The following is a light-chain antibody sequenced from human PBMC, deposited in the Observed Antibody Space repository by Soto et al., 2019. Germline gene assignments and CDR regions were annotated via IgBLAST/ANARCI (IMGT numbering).Light chain of an antibody. V-gene: IGKV3-15*01. CDR1: QSVSTD. J-gene: IGKJ4*01. CDR3: QQYSVWPLT. Sequence: EIVMTQSPATLSVSLGGRATLSCRASQSVSTDLAWYQQRPGQAPRLLIFGASTRATGIPARFTGSGSGTEFVLTISSLQSEDSAVYYCQQYSVWPLTFGGGTKVEIK. CDR2: GAS.